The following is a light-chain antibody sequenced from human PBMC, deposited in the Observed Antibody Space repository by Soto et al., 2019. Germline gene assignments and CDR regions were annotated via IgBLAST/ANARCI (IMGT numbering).Light chain of an antibody. V-gene: IGKV1-5*01. CDR3: QQYNSYWT. Sequence: DIGLSLAPSSLCVSVGDRVTITCRVSQGISSYLNWYQQKPGKAPKLLIYDASSLESGVPSRFSVSGSGTEFTLTISSLQPDDFATYYCQQYNSYWTFGQGTKVDIK. CDR2: DAS. J-gene: IGKJ1*01. CDR1: QGISSY.